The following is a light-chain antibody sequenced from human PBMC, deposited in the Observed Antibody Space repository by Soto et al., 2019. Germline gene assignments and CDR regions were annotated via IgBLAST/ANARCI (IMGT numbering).Light chain of an antibody. J-gene: IGKJ5*01. Sequence: EIVLTQSPATLSLSPAERATLSCRASQSISTYLAWYQQKPCQAPRLLIYDASNRATGIQARFSGSGSGTDFTLAISSLEPEDFAVYYCQQRSNWAITFGQGTRLEIK. CDR3: QQRSNWAIT. CDR2: DAS. V-gene: IGKV3-11*01. CDR1: QSISTY.